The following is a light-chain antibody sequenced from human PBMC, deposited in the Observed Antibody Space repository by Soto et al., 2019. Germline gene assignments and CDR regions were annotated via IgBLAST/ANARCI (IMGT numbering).Light chain of an antibody. Sequence: DIQMTQSPSTLSASVGDRVTITCRASQSISSWLAWYQQKPGKAPKLLIYKASSLESGVPSRFSGSGSGTEFTLTISSLQPDDXXXXXXXXXXXYXYTFGQGTKLEIK. CDR3: XXXXXYXYT. CDR1: QSISSW. J-gene: IGKJ2*01. CDR2: KAS. V-gene: IGKV1-5*03.